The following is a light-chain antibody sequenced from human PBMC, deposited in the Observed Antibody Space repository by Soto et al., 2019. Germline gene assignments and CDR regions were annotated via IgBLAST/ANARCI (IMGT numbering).Light chain of an antibody. J-gene: IGLJ2*01. CDR1: SSNVGSNS. V-gene: IGLV1-44*01. CDR3: AACDDSLNSPL. CDR2: NSD. Sequence: QSVLTQPPSASGTPGQRVTISCSGTSSNVGSNSVSWYHHLPGTAPKLLIYNSDQRPSGVPDRFSGSKSDTSASLAISGLKSEDEADYYCAACDDSLNSPLFVGGTKLTVL.